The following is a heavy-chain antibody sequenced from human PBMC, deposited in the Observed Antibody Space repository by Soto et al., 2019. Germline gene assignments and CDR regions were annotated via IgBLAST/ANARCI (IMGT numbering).Heavy chain of an antibody. CDR2: IYYSGST. Sequence: TSETLSLTCTVSGGSISSSSYYWGWIRQPPGKGLEWIGSIYYSGSTYYNPSLKSRVTISVDTSKNQFSLKLSSVTAADTAVYYCARFGEDGYNPRGPFFDYWGQGTPVTVSP. J-gene: IGHJ4*02. D-gene: IGHD5-12*01. CDR1: GGSISSSSYY. V-gene: IGHV4-39*01. CDR3: ARFGEDGYNPRGPFFDY.